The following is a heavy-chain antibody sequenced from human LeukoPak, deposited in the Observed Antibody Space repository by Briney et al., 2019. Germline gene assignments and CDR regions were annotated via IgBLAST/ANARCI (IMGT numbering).Heavy chain of an antibody. CDR1: GFTFSSYT. CDR3: AREAGSCPNGICYKGYMDV. CDR2: ICSSSSHI. D-gene: IGHD2-8*01. J-gene: IGHJ6*03. V-gene: IGHV3-21*01. Sequence: GGSLRLSCAASGFTFSSYTMNWVRKAPGQGLEWVSSICSSSSHIYYADSLKGRFTISRVNAKNSMYLQMNSLRAEDTAVYYCAREAGSCPNGICYKGYMDVWGKGTTVTVSS.